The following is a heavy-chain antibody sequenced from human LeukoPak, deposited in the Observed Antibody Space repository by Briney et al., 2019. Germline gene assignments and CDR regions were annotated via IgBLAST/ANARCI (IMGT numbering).Heavy chain of an antibody. D-gene: IGHD3-10*01. CDR2: IKQDGSEK. V-gene: IGHV3-7*01. CDR1: GFTFSSYW. Sequence: GGSLRLSCAASGFTFSSYWMSWVRQAPGKGLEWVANIKQDGSEKYYVDSVKGRFTISRDNAKNSLYLQMNSLRAEDTAVFYCATLIPSYWFGELFTHQRFDYWGQGTLVTVSS. J-gene: IGHJ4*02. CDR3: ATLIPSYWFGELFTHQRFDY.